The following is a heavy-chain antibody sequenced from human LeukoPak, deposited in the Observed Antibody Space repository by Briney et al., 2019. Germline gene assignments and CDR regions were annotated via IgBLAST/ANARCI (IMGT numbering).Heavy chain of an antibody. V-gene: IGHV4-39*07. CDR3: ARFATGGLYYFDY. D-gene: IGHD6-19*01. Sequence: KSSETLSLTCTVSGGSISSSSYYWGWIRQPPGKGLEWIGSIYYSGNSYYNPSLQSRFTISVDTSKNQFSLKLISVTAADTAVYYCARFATGGLYYFDYWGQGTLVIVSS. CDR1: GGSISSSSYY. CDR2: IYYSGNS. J-gene: IGHJ4*02.